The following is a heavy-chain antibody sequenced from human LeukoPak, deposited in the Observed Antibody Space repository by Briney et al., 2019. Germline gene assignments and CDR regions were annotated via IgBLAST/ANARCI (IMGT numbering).Heavy chain of an antibody. CDR3: ARAGGSYTGNLDY. J-gene: IGHJ4*02. CDR1: GDSISSGGYY. CDR2: IYYSGST. V-gene: IGHV4-31*03. D-gene: IGHD3-16*01. Sequence: SETLSLTCTVSGDSISSGGYYWSWIRQHPGKGLEWIGYIYYSGSTYYNPSLKSRVTISVDTSKNQFSLKLSSVTAADTAVYYCARAGGSYTGNLDYWGQGTLVTVSS.